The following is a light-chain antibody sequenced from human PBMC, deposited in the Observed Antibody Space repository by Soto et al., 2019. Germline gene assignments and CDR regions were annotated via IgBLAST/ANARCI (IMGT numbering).Light chain of an antibody. Sequence: SYELTQPPSASVSPGQTASITCSGDKLGDKYACWYQQKPGQSPVLVIYQDNKRPSGIPERVSGSNSGNTATLTISETQALDEADYYCQAWDSSTVVFGGGTKVTVL. V-gene: IGLV3-1*01. CDR1: KLGDKY. CDR3: QAWDSSTVV. CDR2: QDN. J-gene: IGLJ2*01.